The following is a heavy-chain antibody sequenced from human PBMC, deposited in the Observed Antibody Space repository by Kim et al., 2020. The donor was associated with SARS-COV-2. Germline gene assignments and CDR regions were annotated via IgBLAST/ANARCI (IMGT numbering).Heavy chain of an antibody. Sequence: NPSLKSLVTISVDTSKNQFSLKLSSVTAADTAVYYCARFIWIQLWAYFDYWGQGTLVTVSS. V-gene: IGHV4-31*01. D-gene: IGHD5-18*01. J-gene: IGHJ4*02. CDR3: ARFIWIQLWAYFDY.